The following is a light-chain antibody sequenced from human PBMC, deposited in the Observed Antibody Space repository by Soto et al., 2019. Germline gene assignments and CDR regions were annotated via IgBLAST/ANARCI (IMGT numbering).Light chain of an antibody. J-gene: IGLJ1*01. CDR1: NIGGKN. CDR3: QVWDTNSDYV. V-gene: IGLV3-21*02. CDR2: DDS. Sequence: YELTQPPSVSVAPGQTATVSCGGNNIGGKNVHWYQQKPGQAPVLVVYDDSDRPSGIPERFSGSNSGNMATLTISRVEAGDEADYYCQVWDTNSDYVFGSGTKVTVL.